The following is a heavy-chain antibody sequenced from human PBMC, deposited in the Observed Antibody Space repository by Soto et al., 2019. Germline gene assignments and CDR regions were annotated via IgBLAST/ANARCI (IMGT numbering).Heavy chain of an antibody. J-gene: IGHJ5*02. CDR1: GFTFSTHI. V-gene: IGHV3-7*01. CDR2: IKQDGSEK. Sequence: GGSLRLSCAASGFTFSTHIMHWVRQAPGKGLEWVANIKQDGSEKYYVDSVKGRFTISRDNAKNSLYLQMNSLRAEDTAVYYCARVFWQWLEENWFDPWGQGTLVTVSS. CDR3: ARVFWQWLEENWFDP. D-gene: IGHD6-19*01.